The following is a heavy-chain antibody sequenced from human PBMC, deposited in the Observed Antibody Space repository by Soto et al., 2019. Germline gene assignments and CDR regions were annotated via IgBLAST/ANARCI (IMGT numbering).Heavy chain of an antibody. J-gene: IGHJ6*02. Sequence: PGGSLRLSCAASGFTFSDYYMSWIRQAPGKGLEWVSYISSSGSTIYYADSVKGRFTISRDNAKNSLYLQMNSLRAEDTAVYYCARDVVVGATTGLGDYYYYYGMDVWGQGTPVTVSS. CDR3: ARDVVVGATTGLGDYYYYYGMDV. CDR2: ISSSGSTI. V-gene: IGHV3-11*01. D-gene: IGHD1-26*01. CDR1: GFTFSDYY.